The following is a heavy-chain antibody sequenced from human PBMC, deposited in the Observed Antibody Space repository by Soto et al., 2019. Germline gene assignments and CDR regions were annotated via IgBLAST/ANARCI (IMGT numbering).Heavy chain of an antibody. CDR1: GSIYTSYE. Sequence: ASVNVYCTSSGSIYTSYEINWVRQAPGQGLEWMGWMNPNSGNTGYAQKFQGRVTMTRNTSISTAYMELSSLRSEDTAVYYCARGTDSSGWYAPGYWGQGTLVTVSA. CDR3: ARGTDSSGWYAPGY. CDR2: MNPNSGNT. J-gene: IGHJ4*02. D-gene: IGHD6-19*01. V-gene: IGHV1-8*01.